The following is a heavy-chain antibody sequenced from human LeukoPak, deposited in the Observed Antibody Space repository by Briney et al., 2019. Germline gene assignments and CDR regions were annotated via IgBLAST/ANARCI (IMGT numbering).Heavy chain of an antibody. Sequence: PGGSLRLSCAASGFTVITNDMTRVRQAPGKGLEWGSDLYSDGNTKYAGAVQGRFTISRENSKNTLYLEMNGLSPDDTAVYYCARGVEPLAANTLAYWGQGTLVTVSS. CDR2: LYSDGNT. CDR3: ARGVEPLAANTLAY. V-gene: IGHV3-53*01. J-gene: IGHJ4*02. CDR1: GFTVITND. D-gene: IGHD1-14*01.